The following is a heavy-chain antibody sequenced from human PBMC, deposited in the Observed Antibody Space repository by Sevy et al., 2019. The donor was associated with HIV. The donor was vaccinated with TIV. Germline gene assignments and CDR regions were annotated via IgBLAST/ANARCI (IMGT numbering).Heavy chain of an antibody. V-gene: IGHV3-30*18. CDR3: AKDFTGYNGMDV. J-gene: IGHJ6*02. D-gene: IGHD3-9*01. CDR2: ISYHGRDK. CDR1: GITFSTSG. Sequence: GSLRLSCVVSGITFSTSGMHWVRQAPGKGPDGVAVISYHGRDKFYADSVKGRSTISRDNSKNILYLQMISLRAEDTAVYYCAKDFTGYNGMDVWGQGTMVTVSS.